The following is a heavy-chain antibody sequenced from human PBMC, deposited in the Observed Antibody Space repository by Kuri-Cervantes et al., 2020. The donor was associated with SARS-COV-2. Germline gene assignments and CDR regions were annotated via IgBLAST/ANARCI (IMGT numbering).Heavy chain of an antibody. J-gene: IGHJ6*02. Sequence: GESLKISCAASGFTFSSYGMHWVRQAPGKGLEWVSGVSWNGSRTHYADSVKGRFIISRDNSRNFLYHQMNSLRPEDMAVYYFARTVGATPLYYYGMDVWGQGTTVTVSS. D-gene: IGHD1-26*01. CDR1: GFTFSSYG. CDR2: VSWNGSRT. V-gene: IGHV3-19*01. CDR3: ARTVGATPLYYYGMDV.